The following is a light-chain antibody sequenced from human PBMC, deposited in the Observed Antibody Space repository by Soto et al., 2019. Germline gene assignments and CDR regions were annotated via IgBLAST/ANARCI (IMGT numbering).Light chain of an antibody. Sequence: DIQMTQSPAILSASVGDRVTITCRASQSISSWLAWYQQKPGKAPKLLIYKASSLESGVPSRFSGSGSGAEFTLTISSLQPDDFATYHCQQYNSYWTFGQGTKVDIK. CDR3: QQYNSYWT. CDR2: KAS. J-gene: IGKJ1*01. V-gene: IGKV1-5*03. CDR1: QSISSW.